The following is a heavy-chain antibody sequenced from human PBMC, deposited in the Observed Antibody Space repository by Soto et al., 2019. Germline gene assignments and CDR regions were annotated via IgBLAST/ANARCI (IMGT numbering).Heavy chain of an antibody. Sequence: EVQLLESGGGLVKPGGSLRLSCAASGFTFSSYAMNWVRQAPGKGLEWVSVISGSGGSTYYADSVKGRFTISRDNSKNTLYLQMNSLRAEETAVYYCARRSSGWYFDYWGQGTLVTVSS. CDR3: ARRSSGWYFDY. V-gene: IGHV3-23*01. J-gene: IGHJ4*02. CDR2: ISGSGGST. CDR1: GFTFSSYA. D-gene: IGHD6-19*01.